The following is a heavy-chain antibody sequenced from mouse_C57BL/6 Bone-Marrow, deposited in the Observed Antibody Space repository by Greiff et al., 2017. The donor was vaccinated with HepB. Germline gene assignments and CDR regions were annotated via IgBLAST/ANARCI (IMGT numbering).Heavy chain of an antibody. J-gene: IGHJ2*01. V-gene: IGHV1-42*01. CDR1: GYSFTGYY. D-gene: IGHD2-5*01. Sequence: VQLQQSGPELVKPGASVKISCKASGYSFTGYYMNWVKQSPEKSLEWIGEINPSTGGTTYNQRFKAKATLTVDKSSSTAYMQLKSLTSEDSAVYYCARGAYYSNYFFDYWGQGTTLTVSS. CDR2: INPSTGGT. CDR3: ARGAYYSNYFFDY.